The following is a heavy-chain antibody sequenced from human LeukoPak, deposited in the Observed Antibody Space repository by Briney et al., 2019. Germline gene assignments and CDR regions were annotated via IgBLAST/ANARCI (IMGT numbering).Heavy chain of an antibody. D-gene: IGHD5-24*01. V-gene: IGHV4-38-2*02. CDR1: GYSISSGYY. CDR2: IYYSGST. J-gene: IGHJ4*02. Sequence: SETLSLTCTVSGYSISSGYYWGWIRQPPGKGLEWIGSIYYSGSTYYNPSLKSRVTISVDTSKNQFSLKLSSVTAADTAVYYCARQSGEMATIPLDYWGQGTLVTVSS. CDR3: ARQSGEMATIPLDY.